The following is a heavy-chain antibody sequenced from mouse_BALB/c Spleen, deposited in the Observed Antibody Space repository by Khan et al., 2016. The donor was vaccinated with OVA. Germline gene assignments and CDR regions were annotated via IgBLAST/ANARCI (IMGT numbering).Heavy chain of an antibody. V-gene: IGHV14-1*02. CDR3: ARGGYGNYWFVY. J-gene: IGHJ3*01. D-gene: IGHD2-1*01. Sequence: IQLVQSGAELVRPGALVKLSCKASGFNIKDYYMHWVKQRPEQGLEWIGWIDPENGNTIYDPKFQGKASITADTSSKTAYLQLSSLTSEDTAGYYCARGGYGNYWFVYGGQGTLVTVSA. CDR1: GFNIKDYY. CDR2: IDPENGNT.